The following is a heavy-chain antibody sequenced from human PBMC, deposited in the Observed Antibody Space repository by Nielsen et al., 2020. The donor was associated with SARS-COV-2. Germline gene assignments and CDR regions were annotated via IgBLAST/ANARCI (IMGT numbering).Heavy chain of an antibody. Sequence: SETLSLTCAVYGGSFSDYYWSWIRQPAGKGLEWIGRIYTSGSTNYNPSLKSRVTMSVDTSKNQFSLKLSSVTAADTAVYYCARDRGHSMITFGGVIARRNWFDPWGQGTLVTVSS. CDR3: ARDRGHSMITFGGVIARRNWFDP. CDR1: GGSFSDYY. V-gene: IGHV4-4*07. D-gene: IGHD3-16*02. CDR2: IYTSGST. J-gene: IGHJ5*02.